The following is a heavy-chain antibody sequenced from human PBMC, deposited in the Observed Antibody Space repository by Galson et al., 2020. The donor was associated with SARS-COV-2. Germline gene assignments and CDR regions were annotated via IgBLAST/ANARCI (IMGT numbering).Heavy chain of an antibody. CDR3: ASAQRGTIFGVVRYFDY. CDR2: IYYSGST. D-gene: IGHD3-3*01. Sequence: ETSETLSLTCTVSGGSISSGDYYWSWIHQPPGKGLEWIGYIYYSGSTYYNPSLKSRVTISVDTSKNQFSLKLSSVTAADTAVYYCASAQRGTIFGVVRYFDYWGQGTLVTVSS. J-gene: IGHJ4*02. CDR1: GGSISSGDYY. V-gene: IGHV4-30-4*01.